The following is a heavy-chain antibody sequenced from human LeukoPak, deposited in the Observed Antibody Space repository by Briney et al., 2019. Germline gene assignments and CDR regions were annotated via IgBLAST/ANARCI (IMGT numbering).Heavy chain of an antibody. CDR1: GYSFTSYW. D-gene: IGHD3-22*01. J-gene: IGHJ3*02. CDR3: ARRSEDSSNAFDI. CDR2: IYPGDSDT. V-gene: IGHV5-51*01. Sequence: GESLKISCKGSGYSFTSYWIGWVRQMPGKGLGGMGIIYPGDSDTRYSPSFQGQVTISADKSISTASLQWSSLKASDTAMYYCARRSEDSSNAFDIWGQGTMVTVSS.